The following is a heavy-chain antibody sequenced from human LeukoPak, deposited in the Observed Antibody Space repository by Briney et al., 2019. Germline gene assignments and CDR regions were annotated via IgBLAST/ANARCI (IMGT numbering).Heavy chain of an antibody. D-gene: IGHD2-15*01. Sequence: SETLSLTCTVSGDSISSSTYSTTYYWGWIRQPPGKGLEWIGSITYSGTTHYNASLKSRVTISVDTSKNQFSLRLSSVTAADTAVYYCARVALAATFFDYWGQGTLVPVSS. J-gene: IGHJ4*02. CDR3: ARVALAATFFDY. V-gene: IGHV4-39*07. CDR2: ITYSGTT. CDR1: GDSISSSTYSTTYY.